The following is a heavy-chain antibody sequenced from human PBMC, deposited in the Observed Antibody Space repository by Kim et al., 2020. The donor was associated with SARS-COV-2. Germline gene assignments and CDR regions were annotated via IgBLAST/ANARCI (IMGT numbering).Heavy chain of an antibody. CDR2: ITGSGNTR. J-gene: IGHJ4*02. D-gene: IGHD6-19*01. CDR3: ARHAGTQEWLVLGCVLDY. V-gene: IGHV3-23*01. Sequence: GGSLRLSCAASGFTFSRYAVSWVRQAPGKGLEWVSSITGSGNTRYYAESVKGRFAISRDSSENTVHLQMSSLRAEDTAVYYCARHAGTQEWLVLGCVLDYWGQGTLVSVSS. CDR1: GFTFSRYA.